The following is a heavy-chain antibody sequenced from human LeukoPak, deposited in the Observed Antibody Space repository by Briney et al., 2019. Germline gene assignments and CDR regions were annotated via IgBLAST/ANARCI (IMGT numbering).Heavy chain of an antibody. CDR1: GYSFTSYW. J-gene: IGHJ6*02. D-gene: IGHD5-12*01. CDR2: IHPGDSDT. CDR3: ARSYDSTIYYYYGMDV. Sequence: GESLKISCKGSGYSFTSYWIGWVRQMPGKGLEWMGIIHPGDSDTRYSPSFQGQVTISADKSISTAYLQWSSLKASDTAMYYCARSYDSTIYYYYGMDVWGQGTTVTVSS. V-gene: IGHV5-51*01.